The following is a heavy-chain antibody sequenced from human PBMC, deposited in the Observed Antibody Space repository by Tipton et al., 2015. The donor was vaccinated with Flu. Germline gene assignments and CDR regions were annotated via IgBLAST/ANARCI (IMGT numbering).Heavy chain of an antibody. V-gene: IGHV1-69*01. J-gene: IGHJ3*02. CDR1: GGTFSSYA. Sequence: QLVQSGAEVKKPGSSAKVSCKASGGTFSSYAISWVRQAPGQGLEWMGGIIPIFGTANYAQKFQGRVTITADESTSTAYMELSSLRSEDTAVYYCASPTRKDSGDDDAFDIWGQGTKVPVSS. CDR2: IIPIFGTA. CDR3: ASPTRKDSGDDDAFDI. D-gene: IGHD4-17*01.